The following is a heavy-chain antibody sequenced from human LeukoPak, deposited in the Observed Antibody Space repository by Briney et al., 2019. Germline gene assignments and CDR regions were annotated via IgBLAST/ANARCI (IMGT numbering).Heavy chain of an antibody. CDR2: IPYDGSNK. J-gene: IGHJ4*02. CDR3: VRGAYSSSWLNFDY. CDR1: GITFSRHA. Sequence: GGSLRLSCAASGITFSRHAMHWVRQAPGKGLEWVALIPYDGSNKYYADSVKGRLTVSRDNSKNTLYLQMNSLRAEDTAVYYCVRGAYSSSWLNFDYWGQGTLVTVSS. D-gene: IGHD6-13*01. V-gene: IGHV3-30*04.